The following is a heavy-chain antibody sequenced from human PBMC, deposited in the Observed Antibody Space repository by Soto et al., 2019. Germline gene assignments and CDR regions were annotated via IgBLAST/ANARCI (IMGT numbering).Heavy chain of an antibody. J-gene: IGHJ4*02. Sequence: EVQLLESGGGLVQPGGSLRLSCAASGFTFSSYAMRWARQAPVKGLEWVTAISGSGDRTYYAETERGRFTISRDNPKNTLYLQMNSLRAEDTGVYYCAIRGSGSCYDYWGQGTLVTVSS. CDR1: GFTFSSYA. CDR2: ISGSGDRT. CDR3: AIRGSGSCYDY. V-gene: IGHV3-23*01. D-gene: IGHD1-26*01.